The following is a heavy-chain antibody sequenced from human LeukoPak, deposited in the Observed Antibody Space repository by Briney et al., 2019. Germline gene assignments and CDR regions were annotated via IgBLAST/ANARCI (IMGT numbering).Heavy chain of an antibody. CDR3: ARDGKSGTYYYYMDV. Sequence: PSETLSLTCTVSGGSISSYHWSWIRQPPGKGLEWIGYIYYSGCTNYNPSLKSRVNISVDTSKNQFSLKLSSVTAADTAVYYCARDGKSGTYYYYMDVWGKGTTVTVSS. D-gene: IGHD2-15*01. CDR1: GGSISSYH. CDR2: IYYSGCT. V-gene: IGHV4-59*01. J-gene: IGHJ6*03.